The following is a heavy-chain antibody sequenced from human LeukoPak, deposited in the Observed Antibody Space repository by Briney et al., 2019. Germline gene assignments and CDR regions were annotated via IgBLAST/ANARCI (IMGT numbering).Heavy chain of an antibody. CDR2: IKQDGSEK. V-gene: IGHV3-7*01. Sequence: GGSLRLSCAASGFTFSSYWMSWVRQAPGKGLEWVANIKQDGSEKYYVDSVKGRFTISRDNAKNSLYLQMNSLRAEDTAVYYCARIGRCSSTSCYPFGYWGQGTLVTVSS. J-gene: IGHJ4*02. CDR1: GFTFSSYW. CDR3: ARIGRCSSTSCYPFGY. D-gene: IGHD2-2*01.